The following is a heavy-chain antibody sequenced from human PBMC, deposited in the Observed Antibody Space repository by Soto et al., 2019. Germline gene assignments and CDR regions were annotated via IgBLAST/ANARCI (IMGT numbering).Heavy chain of an antibody. J-gene: IGHJ4*02. CDR1: GGSFSGYY. CDR2: INHSGST. V-gene: IGHV4-34*01. Sequence: QVQLQQWGAGLLKPSETLSLTCAVYGGSFSGYYWSWIRQPPGKGLEWIGEINHSGSTNYNPSLKSRVTISVDTSKNQFSLQLSSVTAADTAVYYCARGSKGGLGRPLDYWGQGTLVTVSS. CDR3: ARGSKGGLGRPLDY. D-gene: IGHD2-15*01.